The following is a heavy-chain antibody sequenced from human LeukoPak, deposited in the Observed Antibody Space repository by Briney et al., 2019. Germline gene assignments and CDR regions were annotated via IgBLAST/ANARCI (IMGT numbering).Heavy chain of an antibody. J-gene: IGHJ4*02. D-gene: IGHD6-19*01. Sequence: SETLSLTCTVSGGSISSSSSYWGWIRQPPGKGLEWIGSIYYSGSTYYNSSLKSRVTVSVDTSKNQFSLKLNSVTAADTAVYHWAGRTGLGGGWYFDYWAKGTLVTVSS. CDR2: IYYSGST. V-gene: IGHV4-39*07. CDR3: AGRTGLGGGWYFDY. CDR1: GGSISSSSSY.